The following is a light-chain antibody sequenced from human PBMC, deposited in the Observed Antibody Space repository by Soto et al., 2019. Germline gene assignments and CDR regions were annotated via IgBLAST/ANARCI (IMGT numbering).Light chain of an antibody. V-gene: IGKV3-11*01. J-gene: IGKJ5*01. CDR3: QQRSNWPPT. Sequence: EIVLTQSPATLSFSPGERATLSCRASQSVSSYLAWYQQKPGQAPRLLIYDASNRAAGIPARFSGSGSGTDFTLTISSLEPEDFALYYCQQRSNWPPTFGQGTRLEIK. CDR2: DAS. CDR1: QSVSSY.